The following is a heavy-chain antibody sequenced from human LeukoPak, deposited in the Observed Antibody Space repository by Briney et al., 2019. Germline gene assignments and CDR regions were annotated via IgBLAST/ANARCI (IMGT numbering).Heavy chain of an antibody. CDR3: ARHARSGVTAFGQFWYFDL. D-gene: IGHD2-21*02. J-gene: IGHJ2*01. CDR1: GGSISSYY. Sequence: SETLSLTCNVSGGSISSYYWSWIRQSPGKGLEWIGYIYDSGNTYYNPSLKSRVIFSIDTSKNQFSLRLNSVTAADTAVYCCARHARSGVTAFGQFWYFDLWGRGTLVIVPS. V-gene: IGHV4-59*08. CDR2: IYDSGNT.